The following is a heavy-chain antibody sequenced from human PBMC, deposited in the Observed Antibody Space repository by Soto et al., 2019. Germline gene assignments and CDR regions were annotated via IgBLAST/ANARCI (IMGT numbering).Heavy chain of an antibody. D-gene: IGHD3-3*01. CDR2: INHSGST. Sequence: SETLSLTCAVYGGSFSGYYWSWIRQAPGKGLEWFGEINHSGSTNYNPSLKSRVTISVDTSKNQFSLKLSSVTAADTAVYYCARGSNDFWSGNWLDPWGQGTLVTVSS. V-gene: IGHV4-34*01. CDR3: ARGSNDFWSGNWLDP. CDR1: GGSFSGYY. J-gene: IGHJ5*02.